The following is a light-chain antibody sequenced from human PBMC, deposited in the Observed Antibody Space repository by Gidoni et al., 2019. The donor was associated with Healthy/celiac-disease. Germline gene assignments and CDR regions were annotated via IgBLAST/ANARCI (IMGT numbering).Light chain of an antibody. Sequence: IVMTQSPATLSVSPGARATLSCRASQSARSNFAWYPQKPGQAHRLLIYGVSTRPTGVPARFSGSGSGTEFTLTISSLQSEDVAVYYCQQYNNWPRTFGHGTKVEIK. CDR2: GVS. CDR1: QSARSN. V-gene: IGKV3-15*01. J-gene: IGKJ1*01. CDR3: QQYNNWPRT.